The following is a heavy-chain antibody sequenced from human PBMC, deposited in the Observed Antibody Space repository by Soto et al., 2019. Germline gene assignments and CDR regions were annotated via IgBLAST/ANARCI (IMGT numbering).Heavy chain of an antibody. D-gene: IGHD2-8*02. CDR3: ARSRAPGAPDAFDI. CDR2: INPSGGSP. J-gene: IGHJ3*02. CDR1: GYTFTRHY. V-gene: IGHV1-46*01. Sequence: ASVKVSCKASGYTFTRHYIYWVRQAPGEGLQWMGFINPSGGSPVYPQKFQGTVTMTSDTSTTTVYMELSSLRSEDTGVYYCARSRAPGAPDAFDIWGQGTMVTVSS.